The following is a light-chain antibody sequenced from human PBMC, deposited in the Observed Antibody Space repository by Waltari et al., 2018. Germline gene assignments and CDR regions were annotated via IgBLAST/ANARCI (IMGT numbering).Light chain of an antibody. CDR2: SNN. CDR1: SSNIGSNT. Sequence: QSVLTQPPSASGTPGQRVTISCSGSSSNIGSNTVNWYQQLPGRAPKLIIYSNNQRPAGVPDRSSGSKSGTSASLAISGLQSDDEADYYCAAWDVSLKGVFGGGTKVTVL. V-gene: IGLV1-44*01. J-gene: IGLJ2*01. CDR3: AAWDVSLKGV.